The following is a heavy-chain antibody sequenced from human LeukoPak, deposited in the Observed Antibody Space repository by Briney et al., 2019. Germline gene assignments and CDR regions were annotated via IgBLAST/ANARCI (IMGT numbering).Heavy chain of an antibody. CDR2: IYYSGST. D-gene: IGHD2-15*01. V-gene: IGHV4-59*01. CDR3: ARVGDTNCSGGGCYSLRWFDP. J-gene: IGHJ5*02. CDR1: GGSISSYY. Sequence: SETLSLTCTVSGGSISSYYWSWIRQPPGKGLEWIGYIYYSGSTNYNPSLKSRVTISVDTSKNQFSLKLSSVTAADTAVYYCARVGDTNCSGGGCYSLRWFDPWGQGTLVTVSS.